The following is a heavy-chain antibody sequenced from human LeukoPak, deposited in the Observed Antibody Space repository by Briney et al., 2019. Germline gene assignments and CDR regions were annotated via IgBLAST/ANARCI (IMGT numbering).Heavy chain of an antibody. D-gene: IGHD3-10*01. V-gene: IGHV4-34*01. CDR3: TRMTSGHDY. CDR1: GVSFNDYY. CDR2: INHSGYT. J-gene: IGHJ4*02. Sequence: SETLSLTCAVSGVSFNDYYWSWVRQTPGKGLEWIGEINHSGYTNDSPSLKSRVTLPIDTSRKQFSLNLRSVTVADTGIYYCTRMTSGHDYWGQGTLVTVSS.